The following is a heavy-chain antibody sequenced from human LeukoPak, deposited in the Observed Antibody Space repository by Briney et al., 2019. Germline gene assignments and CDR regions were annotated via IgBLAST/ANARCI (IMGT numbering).Heavy chain of an antibody. J-gene: IGHJ3*02. CDR3: ARVGYGDAFDI. CDR2: INTDGSST. D-gene: IGHD5-12*01. Sequence: PSETLSLTCTVSGGSISSSSYYWGWIRQPPGKGLVWVSRINTDGSSTSYADSVKGRFTISRDNAKNTLYLQMNSLRAEDTAVYYCARVGYGDAFDIWGQGTMVTVSS. V-gene: IGHV3-74*01. CDR1: GGSISSSSYY.